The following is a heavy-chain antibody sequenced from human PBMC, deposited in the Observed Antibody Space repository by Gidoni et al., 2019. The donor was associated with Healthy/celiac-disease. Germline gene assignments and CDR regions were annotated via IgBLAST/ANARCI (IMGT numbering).Heavy chain of an antibody. V-gene: IGHV3-48*02. CDR3: ARGMGSVVVTATLYGMDV. J-gene: IGHJ6*02. CDR1: GFTVSSDS. CDR2: ISSSSSTI. Sequence: EVQLVESGGGLVQPGGSLRLSCAASGFTVSSDSMNWVRQAPGKGLEWVSYISSSSSTIYYADSVKGRFTIARDNAKNSLYLQMNSLRDEDTAVYYCARGMGSVVVTATLYGMDVWGQGTTVTVSS. D-gene: IGHD2-21*02.